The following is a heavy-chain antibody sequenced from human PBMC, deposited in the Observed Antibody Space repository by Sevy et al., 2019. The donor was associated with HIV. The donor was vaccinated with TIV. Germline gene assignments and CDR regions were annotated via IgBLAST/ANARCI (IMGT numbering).Heavy chain of an antibody. Sequence: GGSLRLSCAASGFIFSKFALSWVRQAPGRGLEWVSAASGNDGSTYYAASVKGRFTISRDISENMLYLQMNSLSAEDTAVYYCAKDFSYGGNSWNFDFWGQGTLVTVSS. V-gene: IGHV3-23*01. CDR2: ASGNDGST. CDR3: AKDFSYGGNSWNFDF. D-gene: IGHD4-17*01. J-gene: IGHJ4*02. CDR1: GFIFSKFA.